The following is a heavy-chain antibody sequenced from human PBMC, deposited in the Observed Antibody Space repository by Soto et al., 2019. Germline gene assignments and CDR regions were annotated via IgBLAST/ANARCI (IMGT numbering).Heavy chain of an antibody. CDR3: AKREGAFDI. J-gene: IGHJ3*02. CDR2: ISWNSGNI. Sequence: EVQLVESGGGLVQPGRSLRLSCAASGFTIGGYAMHWVRQAPGKGLEWVSGISWNSGNIGYANSVKGRFTISRDNAKNSLYLQMNSLRAEDTALYYCAKREGAFDIWGQGTMVTVSS. CDR1: GFTIGGYA. V-gene: IGHV3-9*01.